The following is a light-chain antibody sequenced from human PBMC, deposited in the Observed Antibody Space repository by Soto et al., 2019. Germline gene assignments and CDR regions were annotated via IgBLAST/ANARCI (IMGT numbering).Light chain of an antibody. CDR3: QQYNNWPRT. CDR1: QSVSNN. Sequence: EIVMTQSPATLSVSPGERATLSCRASQSVSNNLAWYQQKPGQAPRLLIYGASTRATGIPASFSGSGSGTXFXLTISSLQSEDFAVYYCQQYNNWPRTFGQGTKVEIK. J-gene: IGKJ1*01. CDR2: GAS. V-gene: IGKV3-15*01.